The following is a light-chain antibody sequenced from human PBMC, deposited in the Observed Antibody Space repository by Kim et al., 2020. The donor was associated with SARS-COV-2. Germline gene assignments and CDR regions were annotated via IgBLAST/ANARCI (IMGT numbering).Light chain of an antibody. V-gene: IGLV1-40*01. Sequence: QYVLTQPPSVSGAPGQRVTISCTGSSSNIGAGYDVHWYQQLPGTAPKLLIYGSSNRPSGVPDRFSGSKSATSASLAITGLQAEDEADYYCQSYDTSHVIFGGGTQLTVL. J-gene: IGLJ2*01. CDR2: GSS. CDR1: SSNIGAGYD. CDR3: QSYDTSHVI.